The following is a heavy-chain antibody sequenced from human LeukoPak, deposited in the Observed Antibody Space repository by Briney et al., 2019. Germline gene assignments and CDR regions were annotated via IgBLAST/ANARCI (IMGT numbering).Heavy chain of an antibody. D-gene: IGHD6-13*01. Sequence: RASVKVSCKASGYTFTNNDINWVRQATGQGLEWMGWMNPDTGNTGYAQKFQGRVTITADKSTSTAYMELSSLRSEDTAVYYCARVPTGYSSSWHYYYYYMDVWGKGTTVTVSS. CDR3: ARVPTGYSSSWHYYYYYMDV. V-gene: IGHV1-8*01. J-gene: IGHJ6*03. CDR1: GYTFTNND. CDR2: MNPDTGNT.